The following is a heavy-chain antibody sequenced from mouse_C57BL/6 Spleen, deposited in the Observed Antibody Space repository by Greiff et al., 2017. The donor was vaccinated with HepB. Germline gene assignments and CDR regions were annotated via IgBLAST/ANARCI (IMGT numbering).Heavy chain of an antibody. CDR3: TLYYGNYY. D-gene: IGHD2-1*01. J-gene: IGHJ2*01. V-gene: IGHV1-15*01. CDR1: GYTFTDYE. CDR2: IDPETGGT. Sequence: VQLQQSGAELVRPGASVTLSCKASGYTFTDYEMHWVKQTPVHGLEWIGAIDPETGGTAYNQKFKGKATLTADKSSSTAYIELRSLTSEDSAVYFCTLYYGNYYWGQGTTLTVSS.